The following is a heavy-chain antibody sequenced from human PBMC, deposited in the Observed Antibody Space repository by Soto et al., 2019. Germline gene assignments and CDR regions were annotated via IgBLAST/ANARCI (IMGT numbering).Heavy chain of an antibody. CDR2: IYYSGNT. V-gene: IGHV4-31*03. D-gene: IGHD4-17*01. J-gene: IGHJ4*02. Sequence: QVQLQESGPGLVKPSQTLSLTCTVSGGTISSGGYYWSWIRQHPGKGLEWIGYIYYSGNTYYNPSLQSRLTISIDTSQNQFSLKLSSVTAADTAVYYCAMTTVSTGSFRNWGQGTLVTVSS. CDR3: AMTTVSTGSFRN. CDR1: GGTISSGGYY.